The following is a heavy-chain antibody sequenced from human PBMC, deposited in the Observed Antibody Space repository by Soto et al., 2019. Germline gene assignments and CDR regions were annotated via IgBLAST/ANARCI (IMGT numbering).Heavy chain of an antibody. CDR2: MSESGDVV. Sequence: GGSLRLSCTASGFIFKDYAMTWVRQGPGKGLEWVSTMSESGDVVSYRDSVKGRFTMSRDMSNSTLYLQMNGLRAEDTAMYYCAKKLDGVSSGDFDYWGQGTLVTVSS. J-gene: IGHJ4*02. CDR1: GFIFKDYA. CDR3: AKKLDGVSSGDFDY. D-gene: IGHD6-25*01. V-gene: IGHV3-23*01.